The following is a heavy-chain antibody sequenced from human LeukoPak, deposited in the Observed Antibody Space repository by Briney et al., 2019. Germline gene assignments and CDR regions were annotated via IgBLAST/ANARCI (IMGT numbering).Heavy chain of an antibody. CDR3: ARDSEGSSGYYNYFGY. V-gene: IGHV4-31*03. Sequence: PSETLSLACTVSGGSISSGGYYWSWIRQHPGKGLEWIGYIYYSGSTYYNPSLKSRVTISVDTSKNQFSLKLSSVTAADTAVYYCARDSEGSSGYYNYFGYWGQGTLVTVSS. D-gene: IGHD3-22*01. J-gene: IGHJ4*02. CDR1: GGSISSGGYY. CDR2: IYYSGST.